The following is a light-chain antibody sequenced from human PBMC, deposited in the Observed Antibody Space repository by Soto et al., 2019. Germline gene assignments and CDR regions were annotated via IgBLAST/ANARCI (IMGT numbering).Light chain of an antibody. J-gene: IGKJ2*01. V-gene: IGKV3-20*01. Sequence: EIVLTQSPGTLSLSPGERATLSCRASQSVSSSYLAWYQQKPGQAPRLLIYGASSRATGIPDRFSGSGSGTHVTLTISRLEPEDFAVYYCQQYGSAPTTFGHGTKLEIK. CDR1: QSVSSSY. CDR3: QQYGSAPTT. CDR2: GAS.